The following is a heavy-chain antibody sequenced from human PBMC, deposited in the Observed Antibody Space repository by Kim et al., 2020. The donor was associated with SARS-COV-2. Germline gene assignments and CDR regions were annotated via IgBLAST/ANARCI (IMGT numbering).Heavy chain of an antibody. J-gene: IGHJ4*01. V-gene: IGHV3-33*01. CDR1: GFTLSSYG. D-gene: IGHD3-16*01. Sequence: GGSLRLSCAGSGFTLSSYGMHWVRQAPGKGLEWVAVIWYDGSNKYYAASVKGRFTISRDNSKNTLYLQMNSLRAEDTAVYYCARGAFLAKYYDCTFDY. CDR2: IWYDGSNK. CDR3: ARGAFLAKYYDCTFDY.